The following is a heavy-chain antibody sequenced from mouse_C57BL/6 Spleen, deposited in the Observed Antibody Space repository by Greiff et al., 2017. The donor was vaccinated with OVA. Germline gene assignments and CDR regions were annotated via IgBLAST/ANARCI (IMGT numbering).Heavy chain of an antibody. V-gene: IGHV6-3*01. D-gene: IGHD1-1*01. J-gene: IGHJ3*01. CDR2: IRLKSDNYAT. Sequence: EVKLVESGGGLVQPGGSMKLSCVASGFTFSNYWMNWVRQSPEKGLEWVAQIRLKSDNYATHYAESVKGRFTISRDDSKSSVYLQMNNLRAEDTGIYYCTGPYYYGSSPAWFAYWGQGTLVTVSA. CDR3: TGPYYYGSSPAWFAY. CDR1: GFTFSNYW.